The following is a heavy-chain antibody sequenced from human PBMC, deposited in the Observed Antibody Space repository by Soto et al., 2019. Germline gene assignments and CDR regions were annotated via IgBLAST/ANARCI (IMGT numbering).Heavy chain of an antibody. CDR2: IYYSGVT. J-gene: IGHJ5*02. CDR1: GGSISSSIYY. Sequence: SETLSLTCTVSGGSISSSIYYWVWIRQPPGKVLEWIGSIYYSGVTYYNPSLKSRVTISVDTSKNQFSLKLSSVTAADTAVYYCARHAISRYSSGSWFDPWGQGTLVTVSS. D-gene: IGHD6-19*01. V-gene: IGHV4-39*01. CDR3: ARHAISRYSSGSWFDP.